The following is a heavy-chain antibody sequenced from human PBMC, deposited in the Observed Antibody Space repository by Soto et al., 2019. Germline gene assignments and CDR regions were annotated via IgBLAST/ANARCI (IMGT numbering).Heavy chain of an antibody. Sequence: ASVKVSCKASGYTFTSYGISWVRQAPGQGLEWMGWISAYNGNTNYAQKLQGRVTMTTDTSTSTAYMELRSLRSDDTAVYYCARDTLTSLQCLQFYPFDYWGQGTLVTVSS. CDR2: ISAYNGNT. J-gene: IGHJ4*02. V-gene: IGHV1-18*01. CDR3: ARDTLTSLQCLQFYPFDY. D-gene: IGHD6-19*01. CDR1: GYTFTSYG.